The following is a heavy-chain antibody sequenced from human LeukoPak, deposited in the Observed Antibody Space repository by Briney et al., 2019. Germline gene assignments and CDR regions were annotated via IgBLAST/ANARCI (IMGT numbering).Heavy chain of an antibody. Sequence: ASVKVSCKASGYTFTSYYMHWVRQAPGQGLEWMGIINPSGGSTSYAQKFQGRVTMTRDTSTSTVYMELSSLRSEDTAVYYCARDDYGDYRNGGLFDYWGQGTLVTVSS. CDR1: GYTFTSYY. D-gene: IGHD4-17*01. CDR3: ARDDYGDYRNGGLFDY. J-gene: IGHJ4*02. CDR2: INPSGGST. V-gene: IGHV1-46*01.